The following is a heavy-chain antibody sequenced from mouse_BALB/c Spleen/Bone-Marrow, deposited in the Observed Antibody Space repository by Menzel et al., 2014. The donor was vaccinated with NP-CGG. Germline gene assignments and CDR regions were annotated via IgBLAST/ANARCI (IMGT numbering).Heavy chain of an antibody. J-gene: IGHJ4*01. CDR2: ISSGGGST. CDR3: ARPLYFYGSSPFYAMDY. D-gene: IGHD1-1*01. Sequence: VMLVESGGGLVKPGGSLKLSCAASGFAFSSYDMSWVRQTPERRLEWVAYISSGGGSTYYPDTVKGRFTISRGNGKNALYLQMSSLKSEDTAMYYCARPLYFYGSSPFYAMDYWCQGTSVTISS. V-gene: IGHV5-12-1*01. CDR1: GFAFSSYD.